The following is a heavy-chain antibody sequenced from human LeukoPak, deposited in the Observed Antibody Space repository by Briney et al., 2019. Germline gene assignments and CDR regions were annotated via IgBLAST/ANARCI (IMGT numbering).Heavy chain of an antibody. D-gene: IGHD3-22*01. CDR1: GGSISSYY. J-gene: IGHJ3*02. Sequence: SETLSLTCTVSGGSISSYYWSWIRQPPGKGLEWIGYIYYSGSTDYNPSLKSRVTISVDTSKNQFSLKLSSVTAADTAVYYCASGGGYYDSSGYADAFDIWGQGTMVTVSS. CDR3: ASGGGYYDSSGYADAFDI. CDR2: IYYSGST. V-gene: IGHV4-59*01.